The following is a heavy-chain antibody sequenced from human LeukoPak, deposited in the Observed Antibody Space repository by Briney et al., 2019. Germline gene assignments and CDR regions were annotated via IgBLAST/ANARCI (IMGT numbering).Heavy chain of an antibody. CDR1: GFTFRTYA. J-gene: IGHJ4*02. Sequence: GGSLRLSCAASGFTFRTYAMRWVRQAPGKGLEWVSSITGGGGSTFYADSVKGRLTISRDDSKNTLYLQINSLRAEDTAVYYCARDLRAYYYDSSGPFGYWGQGALVTVSS. D-gene: IGHD3-22*01. V-gene: IGHV3-23*01. CDR3: ARDLRAYYYDSSGPFGY. CDR2: ITGGGGST.